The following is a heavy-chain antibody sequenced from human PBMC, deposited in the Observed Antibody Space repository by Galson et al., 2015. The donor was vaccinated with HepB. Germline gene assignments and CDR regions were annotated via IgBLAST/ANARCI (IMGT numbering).Heavy chain of an antibody. D-gene: IGHD3-22*01. J-gene: IGHJ4*02. Sequence: SLRLSCAASGFTFSSYAMHWVRQAPGKGLEWVAVISYDGSNKYYADSVKGRFTISRDNSKNTLYLQMNSLRAEDTAVYYCAKDRLHYDSSGYRGYYFDYWGQGTLVTVSS. CDR2: ISYDGSNK. CDR3: AKDRLHYDSSGYRGYYFDY. CDR1: GFTFSSYA. V-gene: IGHV3-30*04.